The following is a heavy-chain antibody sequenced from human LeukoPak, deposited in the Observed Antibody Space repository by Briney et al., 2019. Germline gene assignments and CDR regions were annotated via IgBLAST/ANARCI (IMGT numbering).Heavy chain of an antibody. CDR2: IYYSRTT. Sequence: SETLSLTCTVSGGSINNYYWSWIRQPPGKGLEWIGYIYYSRTTQYNPSLKSRVTISADTSKNQFSLKLNSVTAADTAVYYCVRRQWELQYFDLWGRGTLVAVSS. D-gene: IGHD1-26*01. V-gene: IGHV4-59*01. J-gene: IGHJ2*01. CDR3: VRRQWELQYFDL. CDR1: GGSINNYY.